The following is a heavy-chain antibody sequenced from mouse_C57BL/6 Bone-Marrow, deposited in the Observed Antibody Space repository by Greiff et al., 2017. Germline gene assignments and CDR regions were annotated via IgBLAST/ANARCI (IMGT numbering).Heavy chain of an antibody. V-gene: IGHV1-15*01. Sequence: QVQLQQSGAELVRPGASVTLSCKASGYTFTDYEMHWVKQTPVHGLEWIGAIDPETGGTAYNQKFKGKAILTADKSSSTAYMELRSLTSEDSAVYYCTRQRLYGSSQYYVDYCGQGTTLTVSS. CDR3: TRQRLYGSSQYYVDY. CDR1: GYTFTDYE. J-gene: IGHJ2*01. CDR2: IDPETGGT. D-gene: IGHD1-1*01.